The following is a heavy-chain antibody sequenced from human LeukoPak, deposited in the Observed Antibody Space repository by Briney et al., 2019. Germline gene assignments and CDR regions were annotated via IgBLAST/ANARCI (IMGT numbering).Heavy chain of an antibody. J-gene: IGHJ4*02. CDR3: ARGQSSANYYFEY. D-gene: IGHD3-22*01. Sequence: ASVKVSCETSGYTFTNCYMHWVRQAPGQGLAWMGIINPSDGSSTYAQKFQGRVTMTRDTSTSTVYMELNSLRSEDTAVYYCARGQSSANYYFEYWGQGTLVTVSS. CDR2: INPSDGSS. V-gene: IGHV1-46*01. CDR1: GYTFTNCY.